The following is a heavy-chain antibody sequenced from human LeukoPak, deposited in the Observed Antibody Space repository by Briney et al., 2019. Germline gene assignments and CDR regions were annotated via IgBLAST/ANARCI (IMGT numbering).Heavy chain of an antibody. V-gene: IGHV3-74*03. Sequence: GGSLTLSCAAAGFTFTDYSMNWVRQAPGKGLVWVSRINNDGSDTTYADSVKGRFTISRDNAKNTVYLQMNSLRVEDTAVYYCARGSTASFDPWGQGTLVTVSS. CDR3: ARGSTASFDP. J-gene: IGHJ5*02. CDR1: GFTFTDYS. D-gene: IGHD2-2*01. CDR2: INNDGSDT.